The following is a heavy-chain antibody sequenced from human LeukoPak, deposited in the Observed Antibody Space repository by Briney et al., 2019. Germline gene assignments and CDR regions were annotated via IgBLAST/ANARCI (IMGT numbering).Heavy chain of an antibody. CDR2: SSGSGTTI. CDR3: ARGEGGSSYTYRAFDI. J-gene: IGHJ3*02. D-gene: IGHD5-18*01. Sequence: GGSLRLSCAASGFTFSDYYMTWVRQAPGKGLEWVSYSSGSGTTIYYADSVKGRFTISRDNAKNSLYLQMNSLRDEDTALYYCARGEGGSSYTYRAFDIWGQGTMVTVSS. CDR1: GFTFSDYY. V-gene: IGHV3-11*04.